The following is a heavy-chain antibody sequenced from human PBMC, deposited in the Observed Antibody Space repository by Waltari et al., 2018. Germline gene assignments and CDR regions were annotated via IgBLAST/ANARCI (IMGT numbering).Heavy chain of an antibody. D-gene: IGHD2-21*01. CDR2: INHRGRT. Sequence: QVQLQQWGAGLLKPSETLSLTCAVYGGSFSGYYWSWIRQPPGKGLEWIGEINHRGRTNHNPSLKSRVTIAVDTSKNQFSLKLSSVTAADTAVYYCARGTTTPLAYCGGDCYHNWFDPWGQGTLVTVSS. CDR3: ARGTTTPLAYCGGDCYHNWFDP. V-gene: IGHV4-34*01. J-gene: IGHJ5*02. CDR1: GGSFSGYY.